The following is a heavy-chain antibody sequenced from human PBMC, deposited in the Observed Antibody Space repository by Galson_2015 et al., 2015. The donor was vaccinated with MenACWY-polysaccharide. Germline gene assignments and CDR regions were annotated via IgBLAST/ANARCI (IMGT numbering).Heavy chain of an antibody. CDR1: GFTFSSYW. Sequence: SLRLSCAASGFTFSSYWMHWVRQAPGKGLVWVSRINSDGSSTSYADSVKGRFTISRDNAKNTLYLQMNSLRAEDTAVYYCARDQREWLRSYGMDVWGQGTTVTVSS. V-gene: IGHV3-74*01. CDR2: INSDGSST. D-gene: IGHD5-12*01. CDR3: ARDQREWLRSYGMDV. J-gene: IGHJ6*02.